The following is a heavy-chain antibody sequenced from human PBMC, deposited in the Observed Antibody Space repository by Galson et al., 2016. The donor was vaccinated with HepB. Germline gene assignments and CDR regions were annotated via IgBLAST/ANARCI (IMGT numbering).Heavy chain of an antibody. D-gene: IGHD1-26*01. V-gene: IGHV3-23*01. CDR2: ISRSGDST. J-gene: IGHJ6*04. Sequence: SLRLSCAASGFTFNNYGMTWVRQAPGKGLQVASSISRSGDSTDYADSVKGRFTISRDNSKNTLSLQMNSLRAEDTAVYYCVQGSTAPAVWGKGTTVTVSS. CDR1: GFTFNNYG. CDR3: VQGSTAPAV.